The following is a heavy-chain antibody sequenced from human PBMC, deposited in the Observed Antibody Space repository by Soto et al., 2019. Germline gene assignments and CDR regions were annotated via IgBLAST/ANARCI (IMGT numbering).Heavy chain of an antibody. CDR1: GFTFSSYA. CDR3: ARGGGYYHDY. V-gene: IGHV3-64*01. CDR2: ISSNGGST. J-gene: IGHJ4*02. D-gene: IGHD3-22*01. Sequence: EVQLVESGGGLVQPGGSLRLSCAASGFTFSSYAMHWVRQAPGKGLEYVSAISSNGGSTYYANSVKGRFTISRDNSKNTLYIQMGSLRAEDMAVYYCARGGGYYHDYWGQGTLVTVSS.